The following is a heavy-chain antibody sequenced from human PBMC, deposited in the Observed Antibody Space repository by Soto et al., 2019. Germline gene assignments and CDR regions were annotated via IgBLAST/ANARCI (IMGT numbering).Heavy chain of an antibody. Sequence: GSVKVSCKASGFTFSDYGFSWVRQAPGRGLEWMGWISAFNGETNYTQKSEGRVAMTTDAATTTAYMELRSLTVDDTAVYYCVRDQQWLLPVPLNFDYWGQGTVVTVSS. D-gene: IGHD6-19*01. CDR2: ISAFNGET. CDR1: GFTFSDYG. V-gene: IGHV1-18*01. CDR3: VRDQQWLLPVPLNFDY. J-gene: IGHJ4*02.